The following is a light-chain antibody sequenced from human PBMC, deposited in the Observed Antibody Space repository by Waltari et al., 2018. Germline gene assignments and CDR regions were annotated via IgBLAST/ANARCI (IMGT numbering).Light chain of an antibody. CDR2: KTN. CDR1: SGPFSTTSY. CDR3: LVYMGSGIWV. Sequence: QTVVTQEPSLSVSPGGTITPTCALSSGPFSTTSYARWSQQTPGQPPRTVVFKTNTRSSGVPDRFSGSILGNKVALTITGAQAEDESDYYCLVYMGSGIWVFGGGTKLTVL. J-gene: IGLJ3*02. V-gene: IGLV8-61*01.